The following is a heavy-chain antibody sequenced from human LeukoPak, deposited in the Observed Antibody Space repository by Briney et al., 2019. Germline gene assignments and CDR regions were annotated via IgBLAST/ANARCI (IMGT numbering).Heavy chain of an antibody. V-gene: IGHV5-51*01. D-gene: IGHD6-19*01. CDR2: IFSADSDT. J-gene: IGHJ4*02. CDR3: ARGGSGSYTYFES. CDR1: GDKFNNYW. Sequence: GESLKISCQVSGDKFNNYWLGWLRQVPGKALERMGIIFSADSDTRYSPSFQGQVTISIDKSINPVYLQWTSLQASDPAIYFCARGGSGSYTYFESCGQGT.